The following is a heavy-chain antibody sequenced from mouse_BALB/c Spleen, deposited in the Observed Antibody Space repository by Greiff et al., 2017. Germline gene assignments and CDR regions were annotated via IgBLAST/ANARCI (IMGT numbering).Heavy chain of an antibody. J-gene: IGHJ2*01. V-gene: IGHV1-69*02. D-gene: IGHD1-1*01. Sequence: QVQLQQPGAELVKPGASVKLSCKASGYTFTSYWMHWVKQRPGQGLEWIGEIDPSDSYTNYNQKFKGKATLTVDKSSSTAYMQLSSLTSEDSAVYYCARPDLLLRGYYFDYWGQGTTLTVSS. CDR1: GYTFTSYW. CDR2: IDPSDSYT. CDR3: ARPDLLLRGYYFDY.